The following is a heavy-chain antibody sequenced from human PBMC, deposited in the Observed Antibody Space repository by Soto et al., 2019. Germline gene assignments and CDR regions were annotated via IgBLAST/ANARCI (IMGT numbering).Heavy chain of an antibody. CDR3: VHFPGAGTPVLDY. CDR1: AFSLSTSGVG. V-gene: IGHV2-5*02. D-gene: IGHD6-13*01. Sequence: QITLKESGPTLVKPTQTLTLTCTFSAFSLSTSGVGVGWVRQPPGTALEWLALIYWDDDTRYSPSLRSRLTITKGTSRNQAVLRMTNVDPVDTATYYCVHFPGAGTPVLDYWGQGTLVTVSS. J-gene: IGHJ4*02. CDR2: IYWDDDT.